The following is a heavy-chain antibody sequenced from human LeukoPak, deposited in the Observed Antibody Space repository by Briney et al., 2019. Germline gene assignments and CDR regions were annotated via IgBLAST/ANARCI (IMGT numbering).Heavy chain of an antibody. J-gene: IGHJ4*02. D-gene: IGHD1/OR15-1a*01. CDR2: IYNSGTT. CDR3: ARGNKYPGVFDY. Sequence: ASETLSLTCSVSFGSIRDYYWSWIRQPPGKGLEWIGYIYNSGTTSYNPSLKGQVTISVDTSKNQFSLKLSSVTAADTAVYYCARGNKYPGVFDYWGQGTLVTLSS. CDR1: FGSIRDYY. V-gene: IGHV4-59*01.